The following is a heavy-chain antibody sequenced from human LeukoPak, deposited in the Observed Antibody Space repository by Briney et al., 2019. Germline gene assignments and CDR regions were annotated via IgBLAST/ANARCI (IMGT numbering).Heavy chain of an antibody. V-gene: IGHV4-4*02. Sequence: SETLSLTCAVSGGSITTTNWWSWVRQPPGKGLEWIGEVHLNGATNYNPSLESRFSMSIDKSNNHLSLEVTSVTAADTAMYYCARESGAFSPFGFWGQGTLVTVSS. J-gene: IGHJ4*02. D-gene: IGHD1-26*01. CDR3: ARESGAFSPFGF. CDR2: VHLNGAT. CDR1: GGSITTTNW.